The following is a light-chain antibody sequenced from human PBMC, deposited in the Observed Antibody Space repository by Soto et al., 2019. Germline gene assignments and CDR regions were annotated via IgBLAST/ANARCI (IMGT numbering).Light chain of an antibody. Sequence: IQLTQSPSSLSASVGDRVTITCRASQGISSYLGGYQQKPGKAPKLLIYAASTLQSGVPSRFSGSGSGTDFTLTISSLQPEDFATYYCQQLNDYPITFGQGTRLEIK. J-gene: IGKJ5*01. CDR1: QGISSY. V-gene: IGKV1-9*01. CDR3: QQLNDYPIT. CDR2: AAS.